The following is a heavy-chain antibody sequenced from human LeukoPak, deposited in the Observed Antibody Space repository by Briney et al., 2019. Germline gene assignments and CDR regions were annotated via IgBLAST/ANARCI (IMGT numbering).Heavy chain of an antibody. CDR2: IIPILGVP. J-gene: IGHJ4*02. CDR3: ARLVGATDYFDY. V-gene: IGHV1-69*04. CDR1: GDTFINYA. D-gene: IGHD1-26*01. Sequence: ASVKVSCKASGDTFINYAISWVRQAPGQGLEWMGRIIPILGVPDYAQKFQGRVTITADRSTSTAYMELSSLRSEDTAVYYCARLVGATDYFDYWGQGTLVTVSS.